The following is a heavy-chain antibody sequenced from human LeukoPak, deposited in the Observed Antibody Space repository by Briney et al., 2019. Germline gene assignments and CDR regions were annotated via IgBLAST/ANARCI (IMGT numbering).Heavy chain of an antibody. D-gene: IGHD4-11*01. CDR2: IKQDGSEK. J-gene: IGHJ6*03. Sequence: GGSLRLSCAASGFTFNNYWMNWVRQAPGKGLEWVANIKQDGSEKYYVDPVKGRFTISRDNARNSLYLQMNSLRAEDTAVYYCARDRVTTSSWPRVEYYYMDVWGKGTTVTISS. CDR1: GFTFNNYW. CDR3: ARDRVTTSSWPRVEYYYMDV. V-gene: IGHV3-7*01.